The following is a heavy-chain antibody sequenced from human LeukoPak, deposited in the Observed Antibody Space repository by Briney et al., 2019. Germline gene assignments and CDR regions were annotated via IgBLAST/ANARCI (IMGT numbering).Heavy chain of an antibody. CDR2: ISWNSGSI. CDR3: AKGVTMVRGVSAYYFDY. D-gene: IGHD3-10*01. J-gene: IGHJ4*02. Sequence: GGSLRLSCAASGFTFDDYAMHWVRQAPGKGLEWVSGISWNSGSIGYADSVKGRFTISRDNAKNSLYLQMNSLRAEDTALYYCAKGVTMVRGVSAYYFDYWGQGTLVTVSS. V-gene: IGHV3-9*01. CDR1: GFTFDDYA.